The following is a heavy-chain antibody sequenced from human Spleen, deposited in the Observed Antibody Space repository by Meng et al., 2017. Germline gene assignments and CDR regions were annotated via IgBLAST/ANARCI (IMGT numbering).Heavy chain of an antibody. Sequence: GESLKISCAASGFTFSSYSMNWVRQAPGKGLEWVAFIWYDGNNKYYADSVKGQFIISRDNSKNTVYLQMNSLRVEDTAVYYCARDSGGYYDRWGQGTLVTVSS. CDR1: GFTFSSYS. D-gene: IGHD1-26*01. V-gene: IGHV3-33*08. CDR3: ARDSGGYYDR. CDR2: IWYDGNNK. J-gene: IGHJ4*02.